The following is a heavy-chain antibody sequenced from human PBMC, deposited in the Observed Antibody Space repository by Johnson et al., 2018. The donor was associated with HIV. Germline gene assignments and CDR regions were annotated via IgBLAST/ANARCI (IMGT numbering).Heavy chain of an antibody. CDR1: GFTFSSYA. D-gene: IGHD2-21*01. J-gene: IGHJ3*02. V-gene: IGHV3-30-3*01. CDR2: ISYDGSNK. Sequence: VQLVESGGGVVQPGRSLRLSCAASGFTFSSYAMHWVRQAPGKGLEWVAFISYDGSNKYYADSVKGRFTISRDNSKNTLYLQMNSLRAEDTAVYYCARDQFIVVVMGDAFDIWGQGTMVTVSS. CDR3: ARDQFIVVVMGDAFDI.